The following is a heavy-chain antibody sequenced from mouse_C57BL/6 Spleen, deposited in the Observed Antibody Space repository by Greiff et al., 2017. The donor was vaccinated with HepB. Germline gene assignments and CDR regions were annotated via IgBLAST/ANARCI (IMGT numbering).Heavy chain of an antibody. Sequence: EVQRVESGGGLVKPGGSLKLSCAASGFTFSSYAMSWVRQTPEKRLEWVATISDGGSYTYYPDNVKGRFTISRDNAKNNRYLQMSHLKSEDTAMYYCSRDPLHGLFAYWGQGTLVTVSA. V-gene: IGHV5-4*01. CDR1: GFTFSSYA. CDR3: SRDPLHGLFAY. D-gene: IGHD2-2*01. CDR2: ISDGGSYT. J-gene: IGHJ3*01.